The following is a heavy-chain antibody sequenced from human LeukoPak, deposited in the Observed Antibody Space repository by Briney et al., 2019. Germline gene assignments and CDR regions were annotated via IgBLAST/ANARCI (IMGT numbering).Heavy chain of an antibody. CDR1: GFTFSSYS. D-gene: IGHD6-13*01. J-gene: IGHJ5*02. CDR3: ARVGQQLVRRNWFDP. CDR2: ISSSSSYI. V-gene: IGHV3-21*01. Sequence: PGGSLRLSCAASGFTFSSYSMNWVRQAPGKGLEWVSSISSSSSYIYYADSVKGRFTISRDNAKNSLYLQMNSLRAEDTAVYYCARVGQQLVRRNWFDPWGQGTLVTVSS.